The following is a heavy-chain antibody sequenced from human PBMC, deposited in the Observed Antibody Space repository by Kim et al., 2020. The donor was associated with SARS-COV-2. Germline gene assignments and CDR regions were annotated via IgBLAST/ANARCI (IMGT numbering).Heavy chain of an antibody. J-gene: IGHJ4*02. V-gene: IGHV4-59*08. CDR2: IYYSGST. CDR3: ARHAGYCSGGSCYSAFDY. CDR1: GGSISSYY. Sequence: SETLSLTCTVSGGSISSYYWSWIRQPPGKGLEWIGYIYYSGSTNYNPSLKSRVTISVDTSKNQFSLKLSSVTAADTAVYYCARHAGYCSGGSCYSAFDYWGQGTLVTVSS. D-gene: IGHD2-15*01.